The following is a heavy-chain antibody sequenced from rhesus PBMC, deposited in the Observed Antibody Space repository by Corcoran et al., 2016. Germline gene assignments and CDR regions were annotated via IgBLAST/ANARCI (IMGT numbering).Heavy chain of an antibody. V-gene: IGHV4S5*01. CDR1: GGSIRGYY. CDR3: ATGGRSGLDV. D-gene: IGHD1-44*02. Sequence: QVQLEESGPGLVKPSETLSLTCAVSGGSIRGYYWNWTRQPPGKGLEWFGYIGGNSGSTDYNPSLKSRVTISTDTSKNQLSLRLSSVTVADTAVYYCATGGRSGLDVWGRGVLVTVSS. CDR2: IGGNSGST. J-gene: IGHJ5-2*02.